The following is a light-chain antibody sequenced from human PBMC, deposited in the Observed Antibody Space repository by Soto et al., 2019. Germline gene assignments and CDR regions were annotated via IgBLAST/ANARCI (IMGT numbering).Light chain of an antibody. J-gene: IGKJ1*01. V-gene: IGKV3-15*01. CDR3: QQYNNWPPWT. CDR2: GAS. Sequence: EVVLTQSPGTLSVSPRERATLSCRASQSVSSNLAWYHLKPGQAPRLLIYGASTRATGIPARFSGSGSGTEFTLTISSLQSEDFAVYYCQQYNNWPPWTFSQGTKVDIK. CDR1: QSVSSN.